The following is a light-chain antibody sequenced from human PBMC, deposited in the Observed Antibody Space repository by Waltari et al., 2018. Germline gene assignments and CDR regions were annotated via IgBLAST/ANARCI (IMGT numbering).Light chain of an antibody. Sequence: QSVLTQPPSASETPGQRVTISCSGSSSNIGNNYVYWYQQFPGTAPKLLIYRNNRRPSGVPGRFAGSKSGTSASLAISGLRSEDESDYYCAAWDDSLRGPVFGGGTKVTVL. CDR2: RNN. J-gene: IGLJ3*02. CDR1: SSNIGNNY. V-gene: IGLV1-47*01. CDR3: AAWDDSLRGPV.